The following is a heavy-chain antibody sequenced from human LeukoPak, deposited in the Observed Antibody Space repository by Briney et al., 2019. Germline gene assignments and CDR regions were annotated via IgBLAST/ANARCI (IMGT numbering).Heavy chain of an antibody. V-gene: IGHV3-30*02. CDR2: IRYDGSNK. CDR3: ARGGDIVVVPAALDY. Sequence: PGGSLRLSCAASGFTFSSYGMHWVRQAPGKGLEWVAFIRYDGSNKYYADSVKGRFTIPRDNAKNSLYLQMNSLRAEDTAVYYCARGGDIVVVPAALDYWGQGTLVTVSS. J-gene: IGHJ4*02. CDR1: GFTFSSYG. D-gene: IGHD2-2*01.